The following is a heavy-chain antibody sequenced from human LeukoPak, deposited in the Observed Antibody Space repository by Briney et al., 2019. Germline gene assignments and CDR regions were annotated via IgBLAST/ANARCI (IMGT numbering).Heavy chain of an antibody. CDR2: INPNSGGT. Sequence: GASVKVSCKASGHTFTGYYMHWVRQAPGQGLEWMGWINPNSGGTNYAQKFQGRVTMTRDTSISTAYMELSRLRSDDTAVYYCARSITMIVVVITTTDAFDIWGQGTMVTVSS. CDR3: ARSITMIVVVITTTDAFDI. V-gene: IGHV1-2*02. D-gene: IGHD3-22*01. CDR1: GHTFTGYY. J-gene: IGHJ3*02.